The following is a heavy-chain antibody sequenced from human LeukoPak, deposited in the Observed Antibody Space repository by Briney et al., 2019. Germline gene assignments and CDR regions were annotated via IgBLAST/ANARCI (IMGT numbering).Heavy chain of an antibody. CDR3: TEGTGRSVFDY. V-gene: IGHV3-15*01. CDR1: GFTFSNAW. CDR2: IKRKGDDGTV. J-gene: IGHJ4*02. D-gene: IGHD3/OR15-3a*01. Sequence: GGSLRLSCAASGFTFSNAWMSWVRQAPGKGLEWVGRIKRKGDDGTVDYAAPVKGRLTISRDDSKNTLYLQMNSLKSEDTAVYYCTEGTGRSVFDYGGRGPVVTVS.